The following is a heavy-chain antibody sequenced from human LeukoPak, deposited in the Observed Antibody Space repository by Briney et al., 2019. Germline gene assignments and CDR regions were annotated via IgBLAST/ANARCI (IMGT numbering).Heavy chain of an antibody. CDR3: ARADRLHGGPYLIGP. Sequence: ASVKVSCKTSGYTFTYYYLHWVRQAPGQGLEWMGWINPNSGRTSSAQKFQGRVTMTRDTSIATVYMGVTWLTSDDTAIYYCARADRLHGGPYLIGPWGQGTLVTVSS. J-gene: IGHJ5*02. D-gene: IGHD2-21*01. V-gene: IGHV1-2*02. CDR2: INPNSGRT. CDR1: GYTFTYYY.